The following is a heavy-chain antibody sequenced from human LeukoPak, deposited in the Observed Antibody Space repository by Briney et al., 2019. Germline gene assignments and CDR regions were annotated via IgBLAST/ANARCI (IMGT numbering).Heavy chain of an antibody. CDR3: ARGIVAIPAVYYMGV. Sequence: GASVKVSCMASGGTLSTYAITWVRQAPGQGLEWMGGIIRIYDTEDYAQKFQGRMTITADESTNTAYMELRSLRSDDTAVYYCARGIVAIPAVYYMGVWGNGTTVTVSS. CDR1: GGTLSTYA. D-gene: IGHD2-21*01. V-gene: IGHV1-69*13. J-gene: IGHJ6*03. CDR2: IIRIYDTE.